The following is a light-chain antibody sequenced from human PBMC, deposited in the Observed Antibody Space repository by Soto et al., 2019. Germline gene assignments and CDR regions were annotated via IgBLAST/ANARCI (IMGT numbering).Light chain of an antibody. CDR2: DVN. V-gene: IGLV2-14*03. J-gene: IGLJ1*01. Sequence: SVLTQPASVSGSPGQSITISCTGTSSDVGGYKYVSWYQQHPGKAPKLMMYDVNNRPSGASNRFSGSKSGNTASLTISGLQAEDEADYYCSSYSRSSTLYVFGTGTKVTVL. CDR1: SSDVGGYKY. CDR3: SSYSRSSTLYV.